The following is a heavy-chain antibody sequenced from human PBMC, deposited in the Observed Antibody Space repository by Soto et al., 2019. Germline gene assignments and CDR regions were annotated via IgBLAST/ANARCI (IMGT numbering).Heavy chain of an antibody. V-gene: IGHV3-66*01. CDR2: IYSGGST. D-gene: IGHD3-3*01. CDR3: ARTIFGVVIISPDYYYLLAV. Sequence: PGGSLRLSCAASGFTVSSNYMSWVRQAPGKGLEWVSVIYSGGSTYYADSVKGRFTISRDNSKNTLYLQMNSLRAEDTAVYYCARTIFGVVIISPDYYYLLAVCGKGTTVPVSS. CDR1: GFTVSSNY. J-gene: IGHJ6*03.